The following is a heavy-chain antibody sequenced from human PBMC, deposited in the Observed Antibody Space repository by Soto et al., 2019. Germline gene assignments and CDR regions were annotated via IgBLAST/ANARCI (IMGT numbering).Heavy chain of an antibody. Sequence: GESLKISCAASEFTFSSYAMNWVRQAPGKGLEWVSTVTNTGGDTLYADSVKGRFPISRDNSKSTLFLQMNNLRVDDTATYYCAKASGESYPGSRGFDYWGQVTRVAVAS. CDR3: AKASGESYPGSRGFDY. CDR1: EFTFSSYA. J-gene: IGHJ4*02. V-gene: IGHV3-23*01. D-gene: IGHD3-10*01. CDR2: VTNTGGDT.